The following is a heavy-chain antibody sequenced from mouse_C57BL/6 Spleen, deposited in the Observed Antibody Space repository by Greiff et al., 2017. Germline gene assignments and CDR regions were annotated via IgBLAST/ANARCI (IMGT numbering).Heavy chain of an antibody. CDR1: GYAFTNYL. CDR3: ARSDYYGSRYFDY. CDR2: INPGSGGT. D-gene: IGHD1-1*01. Sequence: VQLVESGAELVRPGTSVQVSCKASGYAFTNYLLEWVKQRPGQGLEWIGVINPGSGGTNYNEKFKGKATLTADKSSSTAYMQLSSLTSEDSAVYFCARSDYYGSRYFDYWGQGTTLTVSS. J-gene: IGHJ2*01. V-gene: IGHV1-54*01.